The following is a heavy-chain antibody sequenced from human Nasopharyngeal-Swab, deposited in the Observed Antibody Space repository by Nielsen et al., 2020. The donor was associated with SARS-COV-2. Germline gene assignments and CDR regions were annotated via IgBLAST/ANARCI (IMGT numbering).Heavy chain of an antibody. D-gene: IGHD3-3*01. CDR3: ARAPGDFWSGYPRDYYYYGMDV. J-gene: IGHJ6*02. V-gene: IGHV4-59*01. CDR2: IYYSGST. Sequence: WIRQPPGKGLEWIGYIYYSGSTYYNPSLKSRVTISVDTSKNQFSLKLSSVTAADTAVYYCARAPGDFWSGYPRDYYYYGMDVWGQGTTVTVSS.